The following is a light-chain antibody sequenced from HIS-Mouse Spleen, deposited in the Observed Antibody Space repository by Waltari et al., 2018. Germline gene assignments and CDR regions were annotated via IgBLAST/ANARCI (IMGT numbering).Light chain of an antibody. CDR3: YSTDSSGNHRV. J-gene: IGLJ2*01. CDR2: EDS. Sequence: YELTQPPSVSVSPGQTARLTCSGDALPKKYAYWYQQKSGQATVLVIYEDSKRPSGIPERFSGSSSGTMATLTISGAQVEDEADYYCYSTDSSGNHRVFGGGTKLTVL. CDR1: ALPKKY. V-gene: IGLV3-10*01.